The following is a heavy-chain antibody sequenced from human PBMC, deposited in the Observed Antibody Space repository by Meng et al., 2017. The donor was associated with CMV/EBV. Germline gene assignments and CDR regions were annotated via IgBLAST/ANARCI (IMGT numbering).Heavy chain of an antibody. V-gene: IGHV3-20*04. D-gene: IGHD2-2*01. Sequence: GGSLRLSCAASGFTFDDYGMSWVRQAPRKGLEWVSGINWNGGSTGYADSVKGRFTISRDSAKNSLYLQMNSLRAEDTAVYYCASGDCSSTSCYGEIDYWGQGTLVTVSS. J-gene: IGHJ4*02. CDR2: INWNGGST. CDR1: GFTFDDYG. CDR3: ASGDCSSTSCYGEIDY.